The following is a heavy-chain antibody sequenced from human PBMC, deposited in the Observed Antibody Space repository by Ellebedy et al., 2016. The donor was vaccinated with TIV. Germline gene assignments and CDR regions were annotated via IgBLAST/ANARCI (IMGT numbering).Heavy chain of an antibody. CDR2: SIPIFGTA. CDR1: GGTFSSYA. Sequence: AASVKVSCKASGGTFSSYAISWVRQAPGQGLEWMGWSIPIFGTAKYAQKVQGRVTIAADESTSTAYMELSRLRAEDTAVYYCATDRAADGPNWYFDLWGRGTVVTVSS. CDR3: ATDRAADGPNWYFDL. D-gene: IGHD5-24*01. V-gene: IGHV1-69*13. J-gene: IGHJ2*01.